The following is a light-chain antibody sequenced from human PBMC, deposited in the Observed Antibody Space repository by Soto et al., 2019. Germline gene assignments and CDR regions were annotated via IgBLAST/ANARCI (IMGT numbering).Light chain of an antibody. V-gene: IGKV3-20*01. CDR2: DAS. Sequence: EIVLTQSPGTLSLSPGERATLSCRASQSVSSYLAWYQQKPGQAPRLLIYDASTRATGIPDRFSGSGSGTDFTLTISRLEPEDFAVYNCQQYGSSPLTFGGGTKVDIK. J-gene: IGKJ4*01. CDR3: QQYGSSPLT. CDR1: QSVSSY.